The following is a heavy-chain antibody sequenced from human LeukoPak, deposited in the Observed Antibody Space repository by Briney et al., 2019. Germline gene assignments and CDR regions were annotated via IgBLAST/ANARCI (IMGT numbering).Heavy chain of an antibody. CDR1: GYTFTSYG. Sequence: ASVKVSCKASGYTFTSYGISWVRQAPGQGLEWMGWISTHNGNTNYAQKLQGRVTMTTDTSTSTAYMELRSLRSDDTAVYYCARDPSHYSSGWYKRFDYWGQGTLVTVSS. CDR3: ARDPSHYSSGWYKRFDY. J-gene: IGHJ4*02. CDR2: ISTHNGNT. V-gene: IGHV1-18*01. D-gene: IGHD6-19*01.